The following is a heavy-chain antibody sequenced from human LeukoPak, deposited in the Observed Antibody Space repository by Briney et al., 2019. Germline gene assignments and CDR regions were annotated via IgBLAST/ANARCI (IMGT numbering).Heavy chain of an antibody. D-gene: IGHD1-26*01. V-gene: IGHV3-7*03. J-gene: IGHJ4*02. Sequence: GGSLRLFCAASGFTFSSYWMSWVRQAPGKGLEWVANIKQDGSEKYYVDSVKGRFTISRDNAKNSLYLQMNSLRAEDTAVYYCARAPRYSGSYYLDYWGQGTLVTVSS. CDR2: IKQDGSEK. CDR3: ARAPRYSGSYYLDY. CDR1: GFTFSSYW.